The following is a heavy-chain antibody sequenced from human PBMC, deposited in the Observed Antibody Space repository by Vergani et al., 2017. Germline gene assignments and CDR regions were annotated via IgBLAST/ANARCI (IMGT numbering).Heavy chain of an antibody. D-gene: IGHD1-26*01. J-gene: IGHJ3*02. CDR3: AREGYSGSYSSAFDI. CDR2: ISSSSSYR. Sequence: EVQLVESGGGLVKPGGSLRLSCAASGFTFSSYSMNWVRQAPGKGLEWVSSISSSSSYRYYADSVKGRFTISRDNAKNSLYLQMNSLRAEDTAVYYCAREGYSGSYSSAFDIWGQGTMVTVSS. CDR1: GFTFSSYS. V-gene: IGHV3-21*01.